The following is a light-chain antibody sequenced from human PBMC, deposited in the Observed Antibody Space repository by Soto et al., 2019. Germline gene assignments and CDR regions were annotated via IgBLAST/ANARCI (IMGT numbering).Light chain of an antibody. CDR3: QQYGSSPWT. CDR1: QSVSSSY. Sequence: EIVLTQSPGTLSLSPGERATLSCRASQSVSSSYLAWYQQKPGQAPRLLIYGASSRATGIPDRFSGSESGTAFTLTISRLEPEDFAVYYCQQYGSSPWTFGQGTKVEI. CDR2: GAS. V-gene: IGKV3-20*01. J-gene: IGKJ1*01.